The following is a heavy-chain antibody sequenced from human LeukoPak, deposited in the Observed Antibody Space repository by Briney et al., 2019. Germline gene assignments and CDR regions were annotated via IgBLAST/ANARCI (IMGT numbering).Heavy chain of an antibody. J-gene: IGHJ4*02. D-gene: IGHD3-10*01. CDR2: ISACNGNT. V-gene: IGHV1-18*04. CDR1: GYTFTSYG. CDR3: ARDWTIANMDRELDY. Sequence: GASVKVSCKVPGYTFTSYGISWVRQAPGQGLEWMGWISACNGNTNYAQKLQGRVTMTTDTSTRTAYMKLRSLRSDDTAVYYCARDWTIANMDRELDYWGQGTLVTVSS.